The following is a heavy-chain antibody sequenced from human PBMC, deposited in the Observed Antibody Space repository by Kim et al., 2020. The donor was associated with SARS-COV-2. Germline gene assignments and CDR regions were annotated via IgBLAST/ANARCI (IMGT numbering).Heavy chain of an antibody. CDR1: GFTFSSYS. CDR3: ARDEVIGMWYFDY. Sequence: GGSLRLSCAASGFTFSSYSMNWVRQAPGKGLEWVSSISSSSSYIYYADSVKGRFTISRDNAKNSLYLQMNSLRAEDTAVYYCARDEVIGMWYFDYWGQGTLVTVSS. J-gene: IGHJ4*02. D-gene: IGHD2-21*01. CDR2: ISSSSSYI. V-gene: IGHV3-21*01.